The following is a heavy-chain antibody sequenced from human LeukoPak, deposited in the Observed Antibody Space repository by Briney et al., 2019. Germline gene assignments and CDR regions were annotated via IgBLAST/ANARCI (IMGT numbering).Heavy chain of an antibody. CDR2: IKSDVSAK. CDR1: GFSLSTYW. D-gene: IGHD3-10*01. J-gene: IGHJ5*02. Sequence: GGSLRLSCVASGFSLSTYWMSWVRQAPGKGLEWVANIKSDVSAKDYVDSVKGRFTISRDNAKNSLYLQMNSLRAEDTAVYYCARGSQYGSFDPWGQGTLVTVSS. CDR3: ARGSQYGSFDP. V-gene: IGHV3-7*01.